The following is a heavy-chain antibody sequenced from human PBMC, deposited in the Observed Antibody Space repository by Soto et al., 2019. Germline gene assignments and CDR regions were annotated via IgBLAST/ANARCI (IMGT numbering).Heavy chain of an antibody. J-gene: IGHJ4*02. CDR1: GYTFTTYA. CDR3: ARVSSSSCFEY. CDR2: INAGNGNT. Sequence: VASVKVSCKASGYTFTTYAMHWVRQAPGQRLEWMGWINAGNGNTKYSQKFQGRVTITRDTSASTAYMELSSLRSEDTAVYYFARVSSSSCFEYWGQGTLVNVSS. D-gene: IGHD6-13*01. V-gene: IGHV1-3*01.